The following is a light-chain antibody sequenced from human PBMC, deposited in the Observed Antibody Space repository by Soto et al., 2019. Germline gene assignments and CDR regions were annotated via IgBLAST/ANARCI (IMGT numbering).Light chain of an antibody. CDR1: SSNIGNND. CDR2: DTY. Sequence: QSVLTQPPSVSAAPGQKVTISCSGSSSNIGNNDVSWYQQLPGAAPKLLIHDTYKRPSGIPDRFSGSKSGTSGTLGITGLQTGDEADYYCGTWDSSLSAGVFGTGTKLTVL. J-gene: IGLJ1*01. V-gene: IGLV1-51*01. CDR3: GTWDSSLSAGV.